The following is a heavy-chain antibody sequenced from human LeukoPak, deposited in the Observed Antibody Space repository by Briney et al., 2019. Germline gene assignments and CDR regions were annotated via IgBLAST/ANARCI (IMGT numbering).Heavy chain of an antibody. CDR2: ISKSSDRI. CDR1: GFTFSSYA. Sequence: GGSLRLSCAASGFTFSSYAMSWVRQAPGNGLEWVSYISKSSDRIYHADSVKGRFTISRDNAKNSLYLQMDSLRAEDTAVYYCARDLLNDEGSSYFFDQWGQGTLVTVSS. V-gene: IGHV3-48*04. CDR3: ARDLLNDEGSSYFFDQ. D-gene: IGHD2-2*01. J-gene: IGHJ4*02.